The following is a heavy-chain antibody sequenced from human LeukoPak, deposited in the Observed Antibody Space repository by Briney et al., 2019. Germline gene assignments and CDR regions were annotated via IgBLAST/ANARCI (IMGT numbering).Heavy chain of an antibody. V-gene: IGHV4-59*01. J-gene: IGHJ5*02. CDR1: GGSISSYY. CDR3: ARDDSSSWYNWFDP. Sequence: SETLSLTCTVSGGSISSYYWSWIRQPPGKGLEWIGYIYYSGSTNYNPSLKSRVTISVDTSKNQFSLKLSSVTAVDTAVYYCARDDSSSWYNWFDPWGQGTLVTVSS. D-gene: IGHD6-13*01. CDR2: IYYSGST.